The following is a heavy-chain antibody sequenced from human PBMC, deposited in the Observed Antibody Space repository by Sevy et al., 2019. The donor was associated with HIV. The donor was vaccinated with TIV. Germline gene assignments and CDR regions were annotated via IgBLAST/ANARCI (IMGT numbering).Heavy chain of an antibody. CDR1: GYTLTELS. D-gene: IGHD3-22*01. V-gene: IGHV1-24*01. CDR2: FDPEDGET. CDR3: GTAREYYQDSSGYLDY. Sequence: ASVKVSCKVSGYTLTELSMHWVRQAPGKGPEWMGRFDPEDGETIYAQKFQGRVTMTEDTSTDTAYMELSSLRSEDTAVYYSGTAREYYQDSSGYLDYWGQGTLVTVSS. J-gene: IGHJ4*02.